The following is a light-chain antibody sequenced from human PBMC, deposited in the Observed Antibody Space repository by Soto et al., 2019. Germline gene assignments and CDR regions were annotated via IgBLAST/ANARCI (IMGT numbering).Light chain of an antibody. CDR1: QSVLYTSNNKNY. Sequence: DIAMTQSPDSLAVSLGERATLNCKSGQSVLYTSNNKNYLAWYQQKPGQPPKLLIYWASTRESGVPDRFSGSGSGTDFTLTISSLQAEDVAVYYCQQYYSAPGTFGQGTKVEIK. CDR2: WAS. CDR3: QQYYSAPGT. V-gene: IGKV4-1*01. J-gene: IGKJ1*01.